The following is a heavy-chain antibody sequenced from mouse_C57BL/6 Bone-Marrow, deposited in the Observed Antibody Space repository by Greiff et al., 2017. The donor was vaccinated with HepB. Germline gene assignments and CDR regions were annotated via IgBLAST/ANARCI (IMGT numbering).Heavy chain of an antibody. CDR2: IHPNSGST. CDR1: GYTFTSYW. J-gene: IGHJ1*03. D-gene: IGHD1-1*01. V-gene: IGHV1-64*01. Sequence: VQLQQSGAELVKPGASVKLSCKASGYTFTSYWMHWVKQRPGQGLEWIGMIHPNSGSTNYNEKFKSKATLTVDKSSSTAYMQISSLTSEDSAVYYCARCSSYWYFDVWGTGTTVTVSS. CDR3: ARCSSYWYFDV.